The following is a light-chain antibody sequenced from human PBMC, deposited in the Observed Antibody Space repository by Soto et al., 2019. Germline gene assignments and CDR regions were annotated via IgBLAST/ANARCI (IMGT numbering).Light chain of an antibody. Sequence: EIVMTQSPATLSVSPGERATLSCRASQSVSTNLAWYQQKLGQAPRLLIYGASTRATGMPARFSGSGSGTEFTLTISSLQSEDSAVYYCQQYNDWPGTFGGGTKVDI. CDR1: QSVSTN. CDR2: GAS. J-gene: IGKJ4*01. CDR3: QQYNDWPGT. V-gene: IGKV3-15*01.